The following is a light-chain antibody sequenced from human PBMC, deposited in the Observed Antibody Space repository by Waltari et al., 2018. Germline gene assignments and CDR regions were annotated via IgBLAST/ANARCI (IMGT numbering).Light chain of an antibody. V-gene: IGLV2-14*03. CDR3: SSYTSRSTLV. J-gene: IGLJ2*01. CDR1: SNDVGGYNY. Sequence: QSALTQPASVSGSPGQSITISCTGTSNDVGGYNYVSWYQQHPGKAPKLIISDVTYRPSGVSTRFSGSKSDNTASLTISGLQAEDESDYYCSSYTSRSTLVFGGGTKLTVL. CDR2: DVT.